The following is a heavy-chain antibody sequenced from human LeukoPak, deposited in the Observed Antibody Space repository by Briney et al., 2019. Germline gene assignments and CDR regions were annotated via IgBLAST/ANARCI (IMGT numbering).Heavy chain of an antibody. CDR2: IKTKSEGGTT. J-gene: IGHJ6*03. D-gene: IGHD3-10*01. CDR1: GFTFSNAG. CDR3: TTEFKELGSSFYFYYMDV. Sequence: GGSLRLSCTASGFTFSNAGMNWVRQAPGKGLEWVGRIKTKSEGGTTDYAAPAKGRFTISRDDSKNALFLQMDSLKSDDTAMYYCTTEFKELGSSFYFYYMDVWGTGTTVTISS. V-gene: IGHV3-15*01.